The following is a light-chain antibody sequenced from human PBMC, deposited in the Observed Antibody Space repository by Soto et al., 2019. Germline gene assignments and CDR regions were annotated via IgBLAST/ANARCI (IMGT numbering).Light chain of an antibody. V-gene: IGKV3-20*01. J-gene: IGKJ1*01. CDR3: QQYGSSQWT. CDR2: GAS. Sequence: ESVLTQSPGTLSLSPGERATLSCRASQRVSSSYSAWYQQKPGQAPRLLIYGASSRATGIPDRFSGSGSGTDFTLTISRLEPEDSAVYYCQQYGSSQWTFGQGTKVDI. CDR1: QRVSSSY.